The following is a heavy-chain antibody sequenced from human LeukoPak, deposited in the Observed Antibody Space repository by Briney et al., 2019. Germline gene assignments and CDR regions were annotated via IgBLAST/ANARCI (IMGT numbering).Heavy chain of an antibody. V-gene: IGHV1-2*02. CDR2: INPNSGGT. J-gene: IGHJ6*03. Sequence: ASVKVSCKASGYTFTGYYMHWVRQAPGQGLEWMGWINPNSGGTNYAQKFQGRVTMTTDTSTSTAYMELRSLRSDDTAVYYCARAVAGTTYYYYYMDVWGKGTTVTISS. D-gene: IGHD6-19*01. CDR3: ARAVAGTTYYYYYMDV. CDR1: GYTFTGYY.